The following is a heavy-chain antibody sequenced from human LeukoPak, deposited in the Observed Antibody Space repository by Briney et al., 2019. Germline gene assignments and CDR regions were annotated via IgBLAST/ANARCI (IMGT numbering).Heavy chain of an antibody. CDR1: GDSMSSYS. J-gene: IGHJ4*02. CDR3: ASDYGSGSYRFDY. CDR2: IFNSGST. V-gene: IGHV4-59*01. D-gene: IGHD3-10*01. Sequence: PSETLSLTCTVSGDSMSSYSWSWIRQPPGKGLEWIGYIFNSGSTIYNPSLKSRVTISLDMSKKQFSLRLSSVTAADTAVYYCASDYGSGSYRFDYWGQGTLVTVSS.